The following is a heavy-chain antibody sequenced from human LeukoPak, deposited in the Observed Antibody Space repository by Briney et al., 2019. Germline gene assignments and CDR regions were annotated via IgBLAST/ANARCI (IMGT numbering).Heavy chain of an antibody. D-gene: IGHD3-22*01. J-gene: IGHJ4*02. CDR2: IIPIFGTA. CDR3: ARATYYYDSSGYSHFDY. Sequence: GSSVKVSCKASGGTFISYAISWVRQAPGQGLEWMGGIIPIFGTANYAQKFQGRVTITADESTSTAYMELSSLRSEDTAVYYCARATYYYDSSGYSHFDYWGQGTLVTVSS. V-gene: IGHV1-69*01. CDR1: GGTFISYA.